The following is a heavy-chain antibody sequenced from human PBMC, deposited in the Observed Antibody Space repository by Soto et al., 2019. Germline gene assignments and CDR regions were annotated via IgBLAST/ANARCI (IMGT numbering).Heavy chain of an antibody. CDR3: AREERSGASFGH. D-gene: IGHD3-10*01. CDR2: IFYSGIT. CDR1: GGSISDGGYY. J-gene: IGHJ4*02. V-gene: IGHV4-31*03. Sequence: QVQLQESGPGLVSPSQTLSLTCTVSGGSISDGGYYWSWIRQHPGEGLEWIGHIFYSGITYYHPSLKSRLTMSLDTSKNHFSPKLRSVTAADTTVYYCAREERSGASFGHWGQGTLVTVSS.